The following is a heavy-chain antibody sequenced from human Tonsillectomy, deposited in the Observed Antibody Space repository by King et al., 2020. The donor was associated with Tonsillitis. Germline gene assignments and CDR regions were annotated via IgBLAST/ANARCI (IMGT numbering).Heavy chain of an antibody. CDR1: GFTFSSYA. CDR3: AKEGGGSRWYEVDY. J-gene: IGHJ4*02. V-gene: IGHV3-23*04. D-gene: IGHD6-13*01. CDR2: ISGSGGST. Sequence: VQLVESGGGLVQPGGSLRLSCAASGFTFSSYAMSWVRQAPGEGLEWVSAISGSGGSTYYADSVKGRFTISRDNSKNTLYLEMNSLKAEDPAVYYCAKEGGGSRWYEVDYWGQGTLVTVSS.